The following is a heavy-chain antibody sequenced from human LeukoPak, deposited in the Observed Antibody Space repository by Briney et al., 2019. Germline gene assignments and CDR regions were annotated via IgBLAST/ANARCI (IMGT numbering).Heavy chain of an antibody. V-gene: IGHV4-61*08. CDR2: IYYSGST. D-gene: IGHD6-13*01. J-gene: IGHJ4*02. Sequence: KPSETLSLTCTVSGVSISSGGYYWSWIRQHPGKGLEWIGYIYYSGSTNYNPSLKSRVTISVDTSKNQFSLKLSSVTAADTAVYYCARAIAAAGNQWFDYWGQGTLVTVSS. CDR3: ARAIAAAGNQWFDY. CDR1: GVSISSGGYY.